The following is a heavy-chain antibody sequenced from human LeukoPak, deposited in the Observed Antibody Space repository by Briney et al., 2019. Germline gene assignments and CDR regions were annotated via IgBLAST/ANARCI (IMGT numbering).Heavy chain of an antibody. V-gene: IGHV3-9*01. CDR2: ISWNSGSI. Sequence: GGSLRLSCAASGFTFDDYAMHWVRQAPGKGLEWVSGISWNSGSIGYADSVKGRFTISRDNAKNSLYLQMNSLRAEDTALYYCAKDTDYYDSSGYYRSEGLDYWGQGTLVTVSS. J-gene: IGHJ4*02. D-gene: IGHD3-22*01. CDR3: AKDTDYYDSSGYYRSEGLDY. CDR1: GFTFDDYA.